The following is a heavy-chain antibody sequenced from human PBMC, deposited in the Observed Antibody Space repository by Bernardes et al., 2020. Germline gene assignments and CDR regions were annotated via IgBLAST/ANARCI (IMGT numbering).Heavy chain of an antibody. V-gene: IGHV3-53*01. CDR3: AFTLPERWLQSGGSDY. CDR1: GFTVSSNY. Sequence: GWSLRLSCAASGFTVSSNYMSWVRQAPGQGLEWVSVIYSGGSTYYADSVKGRFTISRDNSKNTLYLQMNSLRAEDTAVYYCAFTLPERWLQSGGSDYWGQGTLVTVSS. D-gene: IGHD5-12*01. J-gene: IGHJ4*02. CDR2: IYSGGST.